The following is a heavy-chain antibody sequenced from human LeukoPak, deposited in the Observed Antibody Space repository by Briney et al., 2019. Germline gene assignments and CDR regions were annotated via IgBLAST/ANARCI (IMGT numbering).Heavy chain of an antibody. V-gene: IGHV4-31*03. CDR3: ARVGRALSTERPKPNWFDP. Sequence: SETLSLTCPVSGGSISSGGYYWSWIRRHPGKGLEWIGYIYYSGSTYYNPSLKSRVTISVDTSKNQFSLKLSSVTAANTAVYYCARVGRALSTERPKPNWFDPWGQGTLVTVSS. D-gene: IGHD1-14*01. CDR1: GGSISSGGYY. CDR2: IYYSGST. J-gene: IGHJ5*02.